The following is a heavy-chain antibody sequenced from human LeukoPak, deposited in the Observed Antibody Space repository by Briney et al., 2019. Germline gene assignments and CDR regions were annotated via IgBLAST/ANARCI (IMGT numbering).Heavy chain of an antibody. Sequence: GESLKISCKGSGYSFTSYWLGWVRQMPGKGLEWMGIIYPGDSDTRYSPSFQGQVTISADKSISTAYLQWSSLKASDTAMYYCARGPNYYDSSGYYYVPYWGQGTLVTVSS. CDR1: GYSFTSYW. V-gene: IGHV5-51*01. D-gene: IGHD3-22*01. J-gene: IGHJ4*02. CDR2: IYPGDSDT. CDR3: ARGPNYYDSSGYYYVPY.